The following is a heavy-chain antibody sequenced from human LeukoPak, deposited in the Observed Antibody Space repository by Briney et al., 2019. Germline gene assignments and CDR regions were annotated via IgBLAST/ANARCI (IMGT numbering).Heavy chain of an antibody. J-gene: IGHJ5*02. V-gene: IGHV4-59*12. D-gene: IGHD2-2*01. CDR3: ARAIVVVPAARGYNWFDP. CDR2: IYYSGST. CDR1: GGSISSYY. Sequence: SETLSLTCTVSGGSISSYYWSWIRQPPGKGLEWIGYIYYSGSTNYNPSLKSRVTISVDTSKNQFSLKLSSVTAADTAVYYCARAIVVVPAARGYNWFDPWGQGTLVTVSS.